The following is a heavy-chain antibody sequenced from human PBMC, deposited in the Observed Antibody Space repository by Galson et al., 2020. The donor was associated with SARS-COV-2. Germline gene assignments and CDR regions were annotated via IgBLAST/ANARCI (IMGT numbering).Heavy chain of an antibody. V-gene: IGHV3-23*03. J-gene: IGHJ6*03. CDR2: INTGGTYT. Sequence: GGSLRLSCTASGFTFSSHPMHWVRQAPGKGLEWVSVINTGGTYTSYTDSVKGRFTISRDISINTLYLQMNSLRVEDTATYYCGGGYFHYYMDVWGKGTTVTVSS. CDR3: GGGYFHYYMDV. CDR1: GFTFSSHP. D-gene: IGHD5-18*01.